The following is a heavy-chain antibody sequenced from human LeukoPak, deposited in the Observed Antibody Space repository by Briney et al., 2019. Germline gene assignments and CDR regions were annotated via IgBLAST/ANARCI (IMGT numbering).Heavy chain of an antibody. CDR3: ASNYYGSGSYPDY. V-gene: IGHV3-7*03. D-gene: IGHD3-10*01. CDR1: GFTFSSYW. Sequence: GGSLRLSCAASGFTFSSYWMSWVRQAPGKGLEWVANIKQDGSEKYYVDSVKGRLTISRDNAKNSLYLQMNSLRAEDTAVYYCASNYYGSGSYPDYWGQGTLVTVSS. J-gene: IGHJ4*02. CDR2: IKQDGSEK.